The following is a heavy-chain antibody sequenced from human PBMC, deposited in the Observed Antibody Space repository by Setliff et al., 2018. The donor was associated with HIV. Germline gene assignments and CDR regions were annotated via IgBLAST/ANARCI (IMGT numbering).Heavy chain of an antibody. Sequence: LSLSCAASGFTFSSHWMHWVRQAPGKGLVWVSRINTDGSSTSYADSVKGRFTLSRDNAKNTLYLQMNSLRAEDTAIYYCARDLIWGASDYWGEGTLVTVSS. J-gene: IGHJ4*02. D-gene: IGHD7-27*01. CDR1: GFTFSSHW. V-gene: IGHV3-74*01. CDR2: INTDGSST. CDR3: ARDLIWGASDY.